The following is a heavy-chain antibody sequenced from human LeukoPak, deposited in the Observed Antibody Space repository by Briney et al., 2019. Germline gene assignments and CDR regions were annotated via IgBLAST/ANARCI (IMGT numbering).Heavy chain of an antibody. Sequence: SETLSLTCAVYGGSFSGYYWSWIRQPPGKGLEWIGYIYYSGSTNYNPSLKSRVTISVDTSKNQFSLKLSSVTAADTAVYYCARSITYYYDSSALFGYWGQGTLVTVSS. CDR2: IYYSGST. V-gene: IGHV4-59*01. CDR1: GGSFSGYY. D-gene: IGHD3-22*01. J-gene: IGHJ4*02. CDR3: ARSITYYYDSSALFGY.